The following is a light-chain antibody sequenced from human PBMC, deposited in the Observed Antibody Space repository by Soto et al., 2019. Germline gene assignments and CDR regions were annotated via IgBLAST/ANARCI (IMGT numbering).Light chain of an antibody. Sequence: EIVLTQSPATLSLSPGDRATLFCRASQSVHSYLAWYRLKPGQAPRLLIYDASNRATGIPARFSGSGSGTDFILTISSLEPEEFAVEYGPQRSNWAVTFGGGNRVEIK. J-gene: IGKJ4*01. CDR2: DAS. CDR3: PQRSNWAVT. CDR1: QSVHSY. V-gene: IGKV3-11*01.